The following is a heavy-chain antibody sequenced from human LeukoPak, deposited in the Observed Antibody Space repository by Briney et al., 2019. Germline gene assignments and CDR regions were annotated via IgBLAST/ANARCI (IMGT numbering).Heavy chain of an antibody. V-gene: IGHV4-34*01. J-gene: IGHJ4*02. CDR2: INHSGRT. CDR1: GGSFSGFY. CDR3: ARDKIATAFGY. Sequence: SETLSLTCAVYGGSFSGFYWSWIRQPPGKGLEWIGEINHSGRTNYNPSLKSRVTISVDTSKNQFSLKLTTVSAADTALYYCARDKIATAFGYWGQGTLVTVSS. D-gene: IGHD2/OR15-2a*01.